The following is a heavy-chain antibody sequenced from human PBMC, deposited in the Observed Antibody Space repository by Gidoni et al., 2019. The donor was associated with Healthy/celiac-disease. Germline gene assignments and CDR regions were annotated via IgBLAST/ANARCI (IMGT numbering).Heavy chain of an antibody. V-gene: IGHV4-59*01. CDR2: IYYRGST. Sequence: QVQMQSSGPGLVKPSEPRSITCTVSGGCIRSYYWCWIQPPPGKGLEWIGYIYYRGSTNYNPSLKSRVTISVDTSKNQFSRKLSSVTAADTAVYYCARAPSYYYGSGSYYIRGAWFDPWGQGTLVTVSS. CDR3: ARAPSYYYGSGSYYIRGAWFDP. CDR1: GGCIRSYY. J-gene: IGHJ5*02. D-gene: IGHD3-10*01.